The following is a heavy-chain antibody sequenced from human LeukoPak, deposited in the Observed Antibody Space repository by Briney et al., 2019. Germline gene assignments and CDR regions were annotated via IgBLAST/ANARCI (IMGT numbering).Heavy chain of an antibody. V-gene: IGHV3-23*01. D-gene: IGHD4-17*01. CDR2: ISGDAIYI. J-gene: IGHJ4*02. CDR3: AKNYGTSRPFYDS. Sequence: GGSLRLSCAASGFTFSSYAMTWVRQAPGKRLQWVSAISGDAIYIYYLDSVKGRFTTSRDNSKNTLFLQMNSLTADDTAVYYCAKNYGTSRPFYDSWGQGIVVTVAS. CDR1: GFTFSSYA.